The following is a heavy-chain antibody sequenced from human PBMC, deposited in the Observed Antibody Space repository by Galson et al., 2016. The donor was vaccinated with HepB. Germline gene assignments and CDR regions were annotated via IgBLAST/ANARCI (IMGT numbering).Heavy chain of an antibody. CDR1: GFTFSASA. V-gene: IGHV3-73*01. CDR3: LRHPADSSGRLDP. D-gene: IGHD3-10*01. Sequence: SLRLSCAASGFTFSASAMHWVRQASGKGLEWVGRIRSKANNYATAYAASVKGRFTISRDDPQNTAYLQMNSLKTEDTAVYYCLRHPADSSGRLDPWGQGTLVTVSS. J-gene: IGHJ5*02. CDR2: IRSKANNYAT.